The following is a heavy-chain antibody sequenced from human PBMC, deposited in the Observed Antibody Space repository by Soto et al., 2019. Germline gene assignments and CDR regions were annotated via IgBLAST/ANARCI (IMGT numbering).Heavy chain of an antibody. CDR1: GFTFSSYG. D-gene: IGHD6-19*01. CDR3: AKDSGPVAGSIGWFDP. V-gene: IGHV3-30*18. J-gene: IGHJ5*02. CDR2: ISYDGSNK. Sequence: GGSLRLSCAASGFTFSSYGMHWVRQAPGKGLEWVAVISYDGSNKYYADSVKGRFTISRDNSKNTLYLQMNSLRAEDTAVYYCAKDSGPVAGSIGWFDPWGQGTLVTVSS.